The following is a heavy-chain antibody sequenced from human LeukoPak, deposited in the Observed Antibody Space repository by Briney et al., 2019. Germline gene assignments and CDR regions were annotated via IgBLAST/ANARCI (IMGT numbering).Heavy chain of an antibody. J-gene: IGHJ4*02. CDR3: ARPGYCSGGSCSDY. CDR2: INHSGST. CDR1: GGSFSGYY. D-gene: IGHD2-15*01. V-gene: IGHV4-34*01. Sequence: PSETLSLTCAVYGGSFSGYYWSWLRQPPGKGLEWIGEINHSGSTNYNPSLKSRVTMSVDTSKNQFSLKLSSVTAADTAVYYCARPGYCSGGSCSDYWGQGTLVTVSS.